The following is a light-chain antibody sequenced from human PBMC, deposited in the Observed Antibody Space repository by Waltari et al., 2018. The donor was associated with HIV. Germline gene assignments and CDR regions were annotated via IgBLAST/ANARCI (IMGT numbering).Light chain of an antibody. V-gene: IGLV2-8*01. J-gene: IGLJ3*02. Sequence: QSVLTQPLPASGSPGQSVPLSCTGTTSYIGAYKSVSWYQQHPGKAPKFMIYEVNRRPSGVPDRFSGSKSGNTASRTVSGLQAEDEADYYCSSYAGSNNWVFGGGTKLTVL. CDR3: SSYAGSNNWV. CDR1: TSYIGAYKS. CDR2: EVN.